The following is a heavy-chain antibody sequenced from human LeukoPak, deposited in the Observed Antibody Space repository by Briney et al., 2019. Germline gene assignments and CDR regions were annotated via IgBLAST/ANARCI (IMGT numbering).Heavy chain of an antibody. V-gene: IGHV1-69*13. CDR1: GGTFSSYA. Sequence: SVKVSCKASGGTFSSYAISGVRQAPGQGLEWMGGIIPIFGTANYSQKFQGRVTITADESTSTAYMELSSLRSEDTAVYYCARGHDFANILTGYYKGDAFDIWGQGTMVTVSS. D-gene: IGHD3-9*01. CDR2: IIPIFGTA. J-gene: IGHJ3*02. CDR3: ARGHDFANILTGYYKGDAFDI.